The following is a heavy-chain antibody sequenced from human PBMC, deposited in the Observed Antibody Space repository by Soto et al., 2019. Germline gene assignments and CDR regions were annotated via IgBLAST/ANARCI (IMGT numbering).Heavy chain of an antibody. D-gene: IGHD4-17*01. V-gene: IGHV3-30*18. CDR2: ISYDEDNI. Sequence: QVQLVESGGGVVQPGQSLRLACVGSGFTFSNYGMHWVRQAPGEGLEWVAVISYDEDNIYYADSVKGRFTISRDNSKDTLYLQMNSLRPEDTAVYFFAKSGTTVTTFWYFDLWGRGTLVTVSS. CDR1: GFTFSNYG. CDR3: AKSGTTVTTFWYFDL. J-gene: IGHJ2*01.